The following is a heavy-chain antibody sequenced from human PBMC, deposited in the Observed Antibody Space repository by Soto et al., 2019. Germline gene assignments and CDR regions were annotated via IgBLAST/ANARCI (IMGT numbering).Heavy chain of an antibody. V-gene: IGHV4-39*01. CDR3: ARHLTYCSAGSCYSDFPYYGMDV. Sequence: PSETLSLTCTVSGGSISSGSYYWGWIRLPPGKGLEWIGSIFYSGSTYYNPSLKSRVTISVDTSKNQFSLKLSSVTAADTAVYYCARHLTYCSAGSCYSDFPYYGMDVWGQGTTVT. CDR1: GGSISSGSYY. D-gene: IGHD2-15*01. J-gene: IGHJ6*02. CDR2: IFYSGST.